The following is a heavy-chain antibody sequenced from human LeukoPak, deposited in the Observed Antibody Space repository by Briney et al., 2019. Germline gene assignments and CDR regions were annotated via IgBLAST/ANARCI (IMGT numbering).Heavy chain of an antibody. V-gene: IGHV1-2*02. D-gene: IGHD3-22*01. CDR3: ARRSDDYDSSAYYH. CDR2: INPNSGGT. Sequence: ASVKVSCKASGYTFTGYYMHWVRQAPGQGLEWMGWINPNSGGTNYAQKFQGRVTMTRDTSISTVYMDLSSLTSDDTAIYYCARRSDDYDSSAYYHWGLGTLVTVSS. CDR1: GYTFTGYY. J-gene: IGHJ4*02.